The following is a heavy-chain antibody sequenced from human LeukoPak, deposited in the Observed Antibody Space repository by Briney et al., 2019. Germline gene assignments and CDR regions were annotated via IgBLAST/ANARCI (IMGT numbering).Heavy chain of an antibody. V-gene: IGHV3-48*03. D-gene: IGHD3-10*02. CDR1: GFTFSSYE. CDR3: AELGITMIGDV. J-gene: IGHJ6*04. Sequence: PGGSLRLSCAASGFTFSSYEMNSVRQAPGKGLEWVSYISSSGSTIYYADSVKGRFTISRDNAKNSLYLQMNSLRAEDTAVYYCAELGITMIGDVWGKGTTVTISS. CDR2: ISSSGSTI.